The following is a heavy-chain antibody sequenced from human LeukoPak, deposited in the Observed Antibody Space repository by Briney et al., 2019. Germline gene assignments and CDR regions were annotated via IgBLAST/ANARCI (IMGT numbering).Heavy chain of an antibody. CDR3: ARQSLGPSRSGSSNNWFDP. D-gene: IGHD3-10*01. CDR2: INYSGNT. Sequence: PSDTLSLTCTVSGGSISSYYWSWLRQPPGKGLEWIGFINYSGNTIYNPSLKSRVTISVDTPNNQFSLKLSYVTAADTAVYYCARQSLGPSRSGSSNNWFDPWGQGTLVTVSS. J-gene: IGHJ5*02. CDR1: GGSISSYY. V-gene: IGHV4-59*08.